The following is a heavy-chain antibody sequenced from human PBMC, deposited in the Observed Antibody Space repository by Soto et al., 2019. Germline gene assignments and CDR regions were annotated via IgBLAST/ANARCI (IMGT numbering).Heavy chain of an antibody. J-gene: IGHJ4*02. CDR2: INHSGST. CDR1: GGSFSGYY. CDR3: ARFLRAPAYYFDY. Sequence: PSETLSLTCAVYGGSFSGYYWSWIRQPPGKGLEWIGEINHSGSTNYNPSLKSRVTISVDTSKNQFSLKLSSVTAADTAVYYCARFLRAPAYYFDYWGQGTLVTVSS. V-gene: IGHV4-34*01.